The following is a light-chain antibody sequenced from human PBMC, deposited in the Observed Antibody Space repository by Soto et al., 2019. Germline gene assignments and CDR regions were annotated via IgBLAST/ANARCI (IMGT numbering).Light chain of an antibody. J-gene: IGLJ2*01. CDR1: SSNIGSNT. Sequence: QSVLTQPPSASGTPGQRVTISCSGSSSNIGSNTVNWYQQLPGTAPKLLIYSNNQRPSGVPDRFSGSKSGTSAYLAISGLQSEDEAEYYCAAWDDSLNGDVVFGGGTKLTVL. V-gene: IGLV1-44*01. CDR3: AAWDDSLNGDVV. CDR2: SNN.